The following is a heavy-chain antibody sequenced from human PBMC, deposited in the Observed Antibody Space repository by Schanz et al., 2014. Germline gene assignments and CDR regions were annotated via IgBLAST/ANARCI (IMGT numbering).Heavy chain of an antibody. Sequence: EVYLVESGGDLVQPGKSLRLSCAASGFTFDDFGMHWVRQAPGKALEWVSGISWNSVSIGYADSVKGRFTISRDNAKNTLYLRMNSLRAEDPAVYYCAKETTSSGSYSIIPPDYWGQGTLVTVSS. CDR1: GFTFDDFG. D-gene: IGHD3-10*01. V-gene: IGHV3-9*01. J-gene: IGHJ4*02. CDR2: ISWNSVSI. CDR3: AKETTSSGSYSIIPPDY.